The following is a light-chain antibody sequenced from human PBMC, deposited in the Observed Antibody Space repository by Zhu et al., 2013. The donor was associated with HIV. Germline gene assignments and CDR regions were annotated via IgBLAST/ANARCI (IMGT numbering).Light chain of an antibody. CDR3: TSYTTSNTLSWV. CDR2: EVT. CDR1: SGDVGNSNL. V-gene: IGLV2-14*02. J-gene: IGLJ3*02. Sequence: QSALTQPASVSGSPGQSITISCSGTSGDVGNSNLVSWYQQHPGKAPTLIIYEVTKRPSGVSNRFSGSKSGNTASLTISGLQPEDEAEYYCTSYTTSNTLSWVFGGGTKLTVL.